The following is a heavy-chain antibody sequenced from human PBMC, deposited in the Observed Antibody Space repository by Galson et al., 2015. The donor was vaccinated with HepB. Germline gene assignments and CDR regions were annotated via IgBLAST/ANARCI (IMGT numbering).Heavy chain of an antibody. J-gene: IGHJ4*02. D-gene: IGHD1-14*01. CDR1: GFTFSSYA. Sequence: SLRLSCAASGFTFSSYAMHWVRQAPGKGLEWVSSISGSGGSTYYAVSVKGRFTISRDKSKNTLYLQMNSLRAEDTAVYYCAKDRAAGSPYYFDSWGQGTLVTVSS. V-gene: IGHV3-23*01. CDR3: AKDRAAGSPYYFDS. CDR2: ISGSGGST.